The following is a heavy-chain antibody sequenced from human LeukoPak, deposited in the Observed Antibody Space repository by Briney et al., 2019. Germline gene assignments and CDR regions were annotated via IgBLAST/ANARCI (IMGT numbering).Heavy chain of an antibody. V-gene: IGHV3-21*01. Sequence: PGGSLRLSCAASTFTFSSYTMNRVRQAPGTGLEWVSSISSSGSYIYYADSLKGRFTVSRDNARKSLYLQMNSLRAEDTAVYYCARASDHDWGSYRWHAFDIWGQGTMVTVSS. CDR1: TFTFSSYT. CDR3: ARASDHDWGSYRWHAFDI. J-gene: IGHJ3*02. D-gene: IGHD3-16*02. CDR2: ISSSGSYI.